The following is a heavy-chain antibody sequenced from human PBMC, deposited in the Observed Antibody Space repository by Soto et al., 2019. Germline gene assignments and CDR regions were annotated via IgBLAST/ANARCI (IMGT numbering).Heavy chain of an antibody. CDR2: INHSGNT. CDR1: GGSFTDYY. Sequence: PSETLSLTCAVYGGSFTDYYWSWVRQPPGKGLEWIGEINHSGNTNYSPSLKSRVTISVDTSKNQFSLKLSSVTAADTAVYYCARGKMTNFSFDIWGQGTMVTVSS. D-gene: IGHD2-8*01. CDR3: ARGKMTNFSFDI. V-gene: IGHV4-34*01. J-gene: IGHJ4*01.